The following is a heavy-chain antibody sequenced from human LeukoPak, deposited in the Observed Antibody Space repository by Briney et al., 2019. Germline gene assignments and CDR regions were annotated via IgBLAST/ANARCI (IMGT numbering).Heavy chain of an antibody. Sequence: ASVKVSCKTSGYTFTDYYIHWLRQAPGQGLEWMGWINPNSGGTNYAQKFQGRVTMTTDTSISTAYLELSRLTSDDPAIYYCTREEDQLTKPNWFDPRGPGTLVNVSP. V-gene: IGHV1-2*02. CDR3: TREEDQLTKPNWFDP. J-gene: IGHJ5*02. D-gene: IGHD2-2*01. CDR2: INPNSGGT. CDR1: GYTFTDYY.